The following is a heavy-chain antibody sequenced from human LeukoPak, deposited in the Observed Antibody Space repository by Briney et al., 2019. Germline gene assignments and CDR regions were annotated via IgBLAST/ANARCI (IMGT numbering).Heavy chain of an antibody. Sequence: ASVKVSRKVSGYTLTELSMHWVRQAPGKGLEWMGGFDPEDGKTIYAQKFQGRVTMTEDTSTDTAYMELSSLRPEDTAVYYCATVGYCSSTSCSDYYGMDVWGQGTTVTASS. CDR2: FDPEDGKT. CDR1: GYTLTELS. J-gene: IGHJ6*02. V-gene: IGHV1-24*01. CDR3: ATVGYCSSTSCSDYYGMDV. D-gene: IGHD2-2*01.